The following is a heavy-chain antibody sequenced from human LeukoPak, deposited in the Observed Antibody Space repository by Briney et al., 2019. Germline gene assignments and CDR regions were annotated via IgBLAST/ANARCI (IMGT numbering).Heavy chain of an antibody. J-gene: IGHJ6*02. CDR3: ARPYYSNYYYYGMDV. CDR2: IWYDGSNK. CDR1: GFTFSSNG. V-gene: IGHV3-33*01. Sequence: GRSLRLSCAAAGFTFSSNGMHWVRQAPGKGLEWVGIIWYDGSNKYYADSVKGRFTISRDNSKNTLYLQMNSLRVEDTAVYYCARPYYSNYYYYGMDVWGQGTTVTVSS. D-gene: IGHD4-11*01.